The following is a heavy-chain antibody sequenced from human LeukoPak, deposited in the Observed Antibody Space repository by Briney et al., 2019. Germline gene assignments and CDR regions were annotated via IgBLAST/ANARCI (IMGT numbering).Heavy chain of an antibody. CDR2: IIPIFGTA. Sequence: SVKVSCKASGGTFSSYAISWVRQAPGQGLEWMGGIIPIFGTANYAQKFQGRVTITADESTSTAYMELSSLRSEDTAVYYCARDQYYDFWSGYFSPLNWFDPWGQGTLVTVSS. CDR1: GGTFSSYA. J-gene: IGHJ5*02. CDR3: ARDQYYDFWSGYFSPLNWFDP. V-gene: IGHV1-69*13. D-gene: IGHD3-3*01.